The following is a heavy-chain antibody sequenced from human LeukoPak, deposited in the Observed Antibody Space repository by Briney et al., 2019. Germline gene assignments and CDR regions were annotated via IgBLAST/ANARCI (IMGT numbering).Heavy chain of an antibody. V-gene: IGHV4-61*02. CDR2: IYTSGST. J-gene: IGHJ4*02. CDR3: ARDDILTGFDY. CDR1: GGSISSGNYY. Sequence: SETLSLTCTVSGGSISSGNYYWSWIRQPAGKGLEWIGRIYTSGSTNYNPSLKSRVTISVDTSKNQFSLKLSSVTAAVTAVYYCARDDILTGFDYWGQGTLVTVSS. D-gene: IGHD3-9*01.